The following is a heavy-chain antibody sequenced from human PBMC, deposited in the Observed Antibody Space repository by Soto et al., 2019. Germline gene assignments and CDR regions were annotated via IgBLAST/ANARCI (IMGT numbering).Heavy chain of an antibody. CDR3: ARLRIATNNYKWFDP. Sequence: LSLTCSVSGAALNSGNYYWSWIRQVPGKGLEWIGHIYVTGAVDYNPSLRDRITISQDTSERQFSLNLRLVTAADTAVYYCARLRIATNNYKWFDPWGQGTQVTVSS. J-gene: IGHJ5*02. V-gene: IGHV4-31*03. CDR2: IYVTGAV. D-gene: IGHD2-21*01. CDR1: GAALNSGNYY.